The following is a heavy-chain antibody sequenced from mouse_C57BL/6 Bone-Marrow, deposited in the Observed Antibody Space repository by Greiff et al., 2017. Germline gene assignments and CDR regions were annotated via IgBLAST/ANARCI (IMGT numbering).Heavy chain of an antibody. CDR3: ARHGDSLYAMDY. CDR1: GFTFSDYY. CDR2: ISNGGGST. J-gene: IGHJ4*01. Sequence: SGFTFSDYYMYWVRQTPEKRLEWVAYISNGGGSTYYPDTVKGRFTISRDNAKNTLYLQMSRLKSEDTAMYYCARHGDSLYAMDYWGQGTSVTVSS. V-gene: IGHV5-12*01.